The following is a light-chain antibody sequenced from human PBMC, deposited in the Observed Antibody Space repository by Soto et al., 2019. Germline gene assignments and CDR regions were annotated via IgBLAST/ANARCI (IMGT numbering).Light chain of an antibody. V-gene: IGKV3-11*01. Sequence: EIVLTQSPATLSLSPGERATLSCRASQSVGSSLAWFQHKPGKAPRLLIYDASNRATGIPARFSGSGSGTDFTLTISSLEPEDFAVYYCQQRSNWPRTFGQGTKLEIK. CDR1: QSVGSS. J-gene: IGKJ2*01. CDR3: QQRSNWPRT. CDR2: DAS.